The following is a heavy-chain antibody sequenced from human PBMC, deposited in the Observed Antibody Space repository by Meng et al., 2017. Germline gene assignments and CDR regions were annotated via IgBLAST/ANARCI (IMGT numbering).Heavy chain of an antibody. J-gene: IGHJ4*02. CDR3: SRLETTAFDY. CDR1: GFTLSGSA. V-gene: IGHV3-73*02. CDR2: IRSKANNYAT. D-gene: IGHD4-17*01. Sequence: EGHLVESGGGLVPPGGSLNLSCAASGFTLSGSAMHWVRQSSGKGLEWVGRIRSKANNYATAYAASVIGRFTISRDDSKNTAYLQMNSLKTEDTAVYYCSRLETTAFDYWGQGILVTVSS.